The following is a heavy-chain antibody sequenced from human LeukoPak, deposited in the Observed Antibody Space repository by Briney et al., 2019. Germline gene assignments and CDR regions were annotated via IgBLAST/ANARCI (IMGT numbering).Heavy chain of an antibody. CDR3: ARDLIGDYVN. CDR2: IYSGGST. CDR1: GFTFSSFA. Sequence: GGSLRLSCIASGFTFSSFAMSWVRQAPGKGLEWVSVIYSGGSTYYADSVKGRFTISRDNSKNTLYLQMNSLRAEDTAVYYCARDLIGDYVNWGQGTLVTVSS. V-gene: IGHV3-53*01. D-gene: IGHD4-17*01. J-gene: IGHJ4*02.